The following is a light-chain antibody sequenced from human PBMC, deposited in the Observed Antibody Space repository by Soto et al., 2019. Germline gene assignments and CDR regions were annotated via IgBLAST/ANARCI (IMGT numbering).Light chain of an antibody. J-gene: IGKJ1*01. CDR3: QQYTNYPWT. V-gene: IGKV1-5*01. Sequence: DIQMTQSPSTLSASVGDRVTITCRASQSISTWLAWYQQKPGKAPKLLIYDASSLESGVPSRFGGGGSGTEFTLTISSLQPDDFAIYYCQQYTNYPWTFXQGTKVDIK. CDR1: QSISTW. CDR2: DAS.